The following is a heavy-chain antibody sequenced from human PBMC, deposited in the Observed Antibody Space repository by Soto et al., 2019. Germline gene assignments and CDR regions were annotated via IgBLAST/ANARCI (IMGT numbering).Heavy chain of an antibody. V-gene: IGHV6-1*01. CDR2: IYYRSKWFH. J-gene: IGHJ6*02. CDR1: GAGVSSNGAC. CDR3: ARVHCSAGTCLDGLDF. D-gene: IGHD2-15*01. Sequence: PSQTLSLTCVLSGAGVSSNGACWNWIRQSPSRGLQWLGRIYYRSKWFHDYAASVESRMAINTDTSSNQFSLQLNYVTPEDTAVYYCARVHCSAGTCLDGLDFWGQGTTVTVSS.